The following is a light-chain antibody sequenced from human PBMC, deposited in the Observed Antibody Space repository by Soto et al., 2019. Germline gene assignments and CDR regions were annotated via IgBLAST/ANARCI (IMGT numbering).Light chain of an antibody. CDR3: QQYGSSPKT. Sequence: TQSPSSLSLSTAEIATLSWRASQSVSSNLAWFQQKPGQAPRLLIYGASSRATGIPDRFSGSGSGTDFTLTISRLEPEDFAVYYCQQYGSSPKTFGQGTKV. CDR2: GAS. CDR1: QSVSSN. J-gene: IGKJ1*01. V-gene: IGKV3-20*01.